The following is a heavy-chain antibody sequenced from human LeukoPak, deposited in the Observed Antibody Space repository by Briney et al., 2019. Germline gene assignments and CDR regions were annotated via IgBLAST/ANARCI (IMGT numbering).Heavy chain of an antibody. J-gene: IGHJ4*02. CDR3: ARDRRDSSGWFFDY. D-gene: IGHD6-19*01. V-gene: IGHV3-30*03. Sequence: AGGSLRLSCAASGFPFSTYVMHWVRQAPGKGLEWVSVIAHDGGNKYYAESVKGRFTIPRDNSKNTLYLQMNSLRAEDTAVYYCARDRRDSSGWFFDYWGQGTLVTVSS. CDR2: IAHDGGNK. CDR1: GFPFSTYV.